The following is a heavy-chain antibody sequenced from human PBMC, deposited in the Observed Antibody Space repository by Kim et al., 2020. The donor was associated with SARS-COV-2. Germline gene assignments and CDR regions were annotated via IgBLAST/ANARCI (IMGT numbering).Heavy chain of an antibody. CDR2: IYPGDSDT. CDR1: GYSFTSYW. CDR3: ARQDPGGYYDSSGYYGSFAFDI. J-gene: IGHJ3*02. V-gene: IGHV5-51*01. Sequence: GESLKISCKGSGYSFTSYWIGWVRQMPGKGLEWMGIIYPGDSDTRYSPSFQGQVTISADKSISTAYLQWSSLKASDTAMYYCARQDPGGYYDSSGYYGSFAFDIWGQGTMVTVSS. D-gene: IGHD3-22*01.